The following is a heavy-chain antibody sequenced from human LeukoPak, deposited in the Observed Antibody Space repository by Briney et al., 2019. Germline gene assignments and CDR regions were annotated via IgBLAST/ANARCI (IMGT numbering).Heavy chain of an antibody. CDR2: IWYDGSNK. D-gene: IGHD4-17*01. V-gene: IGHV3-33*01. CDR3: ARATVTRWFDP. J-gene: IGHJ5*02. Sequence: GGSLRLSCAASGFTFSSYGMHWVRQAPGKGLEWVAVIWYDGSNKYYADSVKGRFTISRDNSKNTLYLQMNSLRAEDTAVYYCARATVTRWFDPWGQGALVTVSS. CDR1: GFTFSSYG.